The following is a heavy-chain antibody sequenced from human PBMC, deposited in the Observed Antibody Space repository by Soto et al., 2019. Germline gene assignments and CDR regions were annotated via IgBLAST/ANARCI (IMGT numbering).Heavy chain of an antibody. CDR3: ATTASYCSGGSCWFDP. J-gene: IGHJ5*02. Sequence: SETLSITCTVSGFSFSVFGYYWSWIRHHPGKGLEWIGYIYYSGSTYYNPSLKSRVTISVDTSKNQFSLKLSSVTAADTAVYYCATTASYCSGGSCWFDPWGQGTLVTVSS. V-gene: IGHV4-31*03. CDR2: IYYSGST. CDR1: GFSFSVFGYY. D-gene: IGHD2-15*01.